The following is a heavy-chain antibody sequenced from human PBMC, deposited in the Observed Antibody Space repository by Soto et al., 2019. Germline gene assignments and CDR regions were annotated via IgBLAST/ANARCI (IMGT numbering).Heavy chain of an antibody. CDR1: GYRFSSFW. CDR3: ARHWYIVATNDAFDI. V-gene: IGHV5-51*01. CDR2: IYPGDSDT. Sequence: PGESLKISCKISGYRFSSFWIAWVRQKPGKGLEWMGIIYPGDSDTRYSPSFQGQVTISADKSISTAYLQWSSLKASDTAMYYCARHWYIVATNDAFDIWGQGTMVPVSS. J-gene: IGHJ3*02. D-gene: IGHD5-12*01.